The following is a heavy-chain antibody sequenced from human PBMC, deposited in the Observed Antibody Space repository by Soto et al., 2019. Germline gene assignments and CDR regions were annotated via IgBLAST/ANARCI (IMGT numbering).Heavy chain of an antibody. D-gene: IGHD2-15*01. CDR2: ISGSGGST. Sequence: GGSLRLSCAASGFTFSSYAMSWVRQAPGKGLEWVSAISGSGGSTYYADSVKGRFTISRDNSKNTLYLQMNSLRAEDTAVYYCAKALGYCSGGSCYVGPPFDYWGQGTLVTVSS. J-gene: IGHJ4*02. CDR3: AKALGYCSGGSCYVGPPFDY. CDR1: GFTFSSYA. V-gene: IGHV3-23*01.